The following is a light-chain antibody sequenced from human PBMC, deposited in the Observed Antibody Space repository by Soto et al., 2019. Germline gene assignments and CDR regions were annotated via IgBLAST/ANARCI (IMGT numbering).Light chain of an antibody. V-gene: IGKV3-20*01. CDR3: QQYGSWT. J-gene: IGKJ4*02. CDR2: GAS. Sequence: EIVLTQSPGTLSLSPGERATLSCRASQSVSSSYFAWYQQKPGQAPRLFIYGASNRATGIPVRFSGRGSGTDFTLNISRLEPEDFAVYYCQQYGSWTFGGGTKVDIK. CDR1: QSVSSSY.